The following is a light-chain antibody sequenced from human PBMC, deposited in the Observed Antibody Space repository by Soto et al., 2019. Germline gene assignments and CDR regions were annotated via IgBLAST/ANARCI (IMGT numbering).Light chain of an antibody. CDR1: QSLLDSDGGNTY. V-gene: IGKV2-40*01. Sequence: DIVMTQTPLSLPVTPGEPASISCRSSQSLLDSDGGNTYLDWYLQKPGQSPHLLIYASSYRASGVPDRFSGSGSGTDFTLKISRVEADDVGVYYCIQHMEFPYTFGQGTKLEI. CDR2: ASS. CDR3: IQHMEFPYT. J-gene: IGKJ2*01.